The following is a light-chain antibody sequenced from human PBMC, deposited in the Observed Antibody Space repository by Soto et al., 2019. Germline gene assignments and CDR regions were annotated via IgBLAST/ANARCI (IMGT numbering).Light chain of an antibody. CDR3: QQYNNWPPWT. V-gene: IGKV3-15*01. CDR2: GAY. J-gene: IGKJ1*01. CDR1: QSVSSN. Sequence: EVVMTQSPATLSLSPGERATLSCRASQSVSSNLAWYQQKPGQAPRLLIYGAYTRATGIPARFSGSGSGTEFTLTISSLQSEDFAVYYCQQYNNWPPWTCGQGTKVDIK.